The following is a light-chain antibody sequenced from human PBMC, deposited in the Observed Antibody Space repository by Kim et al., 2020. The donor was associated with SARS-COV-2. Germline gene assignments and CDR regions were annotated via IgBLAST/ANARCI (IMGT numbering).Light chain of an antibody. J-gene: IGKJ4*02. V-gene: IGKV1-27*01. Sequence: DIKMTQCPSILSASVGDRVTITCRASQGISNYLVWYQQKTGEVPKLLIYAASTLQSGVPSRFSGSGSGTDFTLTISSLQPEDAATYYCQQYNRYPRTFGRGTKVDIK. CDR3: QQYNRYPRT. CDR2: AAS. CDR1: QGISNY.